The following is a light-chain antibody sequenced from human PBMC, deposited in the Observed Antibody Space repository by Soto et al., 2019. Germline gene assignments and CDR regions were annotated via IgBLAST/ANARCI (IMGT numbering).Light chain of an antibody. CDR3: AAWDDSLNGPV. CDR1: SSNIGNNA. J-gene: IGLJ2*01. CDR2: YDD. Sequence: QPVLTQPPSVSEAPRQRVTISCSGSSSNIGNNAVHWYQQLPGKAPKLLIYYDDLLPSGVSDRFSGSKSGTSASLAISGLQSEDEADYYCAAWDDSLNGPVFGGGTQLTVL. V-gene: IGLV1-36*01.